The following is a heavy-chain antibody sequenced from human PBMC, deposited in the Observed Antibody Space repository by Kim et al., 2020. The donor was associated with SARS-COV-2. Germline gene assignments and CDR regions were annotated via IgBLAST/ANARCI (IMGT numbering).Heavy chain of an antibody. V-gene: IGHV3-23*01. CDR3: AKDPEQGKDV. Sequence: STYYADSVKGRFTISRDNSKNTLYLQMNSLRAEDTAVYYCAKDPEQGKDVWGQGTTVTVSS. J-gene: IGHJ6*02. CDR2: ST.